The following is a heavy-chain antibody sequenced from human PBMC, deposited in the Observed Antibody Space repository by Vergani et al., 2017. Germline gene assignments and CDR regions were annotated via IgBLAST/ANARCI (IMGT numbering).Heavy chain of an antibody. CDR2: IYYSGST. J-gene: IGHJ1*01. V-gene: IGHV4-39*01. Sequence: QLQLQESGPGLVKPSETLSLTCTVSGGSISSSSYYWGWIRQPPGKGLEWIGSIYYSGSTYYNPSLKSRVTISVDTSKTQCSLKLSSVTAADTAVYYCAYRYCSSTSCYEVNTCFQHWSQGTLVTVSS. CDR3: AYRYCSSTSCYEVNTCFQH. CDR1: GGSISSSSYY. D-gene: IGHD2-2*01.